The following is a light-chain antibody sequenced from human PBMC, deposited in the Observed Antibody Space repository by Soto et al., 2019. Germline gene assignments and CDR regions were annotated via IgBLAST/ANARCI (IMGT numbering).Light chain of an antibody. CDR3: SSYSSSSTLCV. Sequence: LTQPTSVSGSPGQSITISCTGTSSDVGAYTFASWYQQHPGKAPKLIIYDVTNRPSGVSNRFSGSKSGNTASLTISGLQAEDEADYYCSSYSSSSTLCVFGTGTKVTVL. CDR2: DVT. J-gene: IGLJ1*01. CDR1: SSDVGAYTF. V-gene: IGLV2-14*01.